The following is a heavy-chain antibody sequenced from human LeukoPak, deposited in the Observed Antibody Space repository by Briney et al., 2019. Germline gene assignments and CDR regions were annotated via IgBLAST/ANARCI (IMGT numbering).Heavy chain of an antibody. CDR1: GFTFSSYG. J-gene: IGHJ5*02. D-gene: IGHD2-2*01. Sequence: GGSLRLSCAASGFTFSSYGMHWVRQAPGKGLEWAAVISYDGSNKYYADSVKGRFTISRDNSRNTLYLQMNSLRAEDTAVYYCAKDSSPYCSSTSCYYNWFDPWGQGTLVTVSS. CDR3: AKDSSPYCSSTSCYYNWFDP. CDR2: ISYDGSNK. V-gene: IGHV3-30*18.